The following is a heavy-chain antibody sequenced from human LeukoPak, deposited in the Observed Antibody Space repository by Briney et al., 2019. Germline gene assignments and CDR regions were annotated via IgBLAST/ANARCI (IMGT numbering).Heavy chain of an antibody. D-gene: IGHD1-26*01. Sequence: PSETLSLTCTVSGGSISSGGYYWSWIRQHPGKGLEWIGYIYYSGSTYYNPSLKSRVTISVDTSKNQFSLKLSSVTAADTAVYYCARSSQWGLLPFDYWGQGTLVTVSS. V-gene: IGHV4-31*03. CDR1: GGSISSGGYY. CDR2: IYYSGST. CDR3: ARSSQWGLLPFDY. J-gene: IGHJ4*02.